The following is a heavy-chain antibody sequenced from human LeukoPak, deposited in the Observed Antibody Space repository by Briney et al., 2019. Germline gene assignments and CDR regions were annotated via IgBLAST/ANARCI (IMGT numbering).Heavy chain of an antibody. V-gene: IGHV3-23*01. Sequence: GSLRLSCAASGSTFSSYAMSWVRQAPGKGLKWVSAISGSGGATYHADSVKGRFTISRDNSKNTLYLQMNSLRAEDTAVYYCAKAGSGGFVPRYYFDYWGQGTLVTVSS. J-gene: IGHJ4*02. CDR3: AKAGSGGFVPRYYFDY. CDR2: ISGSGGAT. CDR1: GSTFSSYA. D-gene: IGHD3-10*01.